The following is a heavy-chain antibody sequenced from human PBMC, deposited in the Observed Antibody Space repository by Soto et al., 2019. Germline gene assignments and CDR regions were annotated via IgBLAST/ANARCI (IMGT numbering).Heavy chain of an antibody. CDR3: ASLETRHYGMDV. J-gene: IGHJ6*02. V-gene: IGHV4-34*01. CDR2: INHSGST. Sequence: PSETLSLTCAVYGGSFSGYYWSWIRQPPGKGLEWIGEINHSGSTNYNPSLKSRATISVDTSKNQFSLKLSSVTAADTAVYYCASLETRHYGMDVWGQGTTVTVSS. CDR1: GGSFSGYY. D-gene: IGHD2-2*01.